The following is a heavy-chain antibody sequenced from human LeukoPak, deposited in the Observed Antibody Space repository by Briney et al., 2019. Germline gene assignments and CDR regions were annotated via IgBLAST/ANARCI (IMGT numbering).Heavy chain of an antibody. CDR2: INPNSGGT. CDR3: ARDHCTSSGCYEYYYCGVDF. D-gene: IGHD2-2*01. V-gene: IGHV1-2*02. J-gene: IGHJ6*02. Sequence: GVSVNVSCKASGYTFTDYYIQWVRKAPGQGLEWMGWINPNSGGTNSAQKFQGRVTMTRDTSVSTAYMELSRLRSDETAVYYCARDHCTSSGCYEYYYCGVDFWGQGTTVTVSS. CDR1: GYTFTDYY.